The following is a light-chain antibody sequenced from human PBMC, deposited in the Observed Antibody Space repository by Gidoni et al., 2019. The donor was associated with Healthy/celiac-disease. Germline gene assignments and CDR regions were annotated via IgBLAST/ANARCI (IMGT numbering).Light chain of an antibody. Sequence: ERVLTQSQATRSLSPGERATLACRASQSVSSYLAWYQQQPGQAPSLLIYDASNRATGIPARFSGSGSGTDFTLTISSLVPEDFAVYYCQQRSNWPPITFGQGTRLEIK. CDR2: DAS. CDR1: QSVSSY. CDR3: QQRSNWPPIT. V-gene: IGKV3-11*01. J-gene: IGKJ5*01.